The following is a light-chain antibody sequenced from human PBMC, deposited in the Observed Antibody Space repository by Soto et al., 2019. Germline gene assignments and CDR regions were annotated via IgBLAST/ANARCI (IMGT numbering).Light chain of an antibody. CDR2: RAS. Sequence: EIVSTQSPGTLSLSPGERATLSCRASQSVSSSYLAWYQQKPGQTPRVLIYRASSRATGISDRFSGSGSGTDFTLTISRLEPDDVAVYYCQQYDTSPPMYTFGQGTKVDIK. CDR1: QSVSSSY. V-gene: IGKV3-20*01. J-gene: IGKJ2*01. CDR3: QQYDTSPPMYT.